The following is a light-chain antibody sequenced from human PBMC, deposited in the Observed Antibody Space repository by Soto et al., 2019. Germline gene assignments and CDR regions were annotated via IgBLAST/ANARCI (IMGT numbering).Light chain of an antibody. J-gene: IGKJ2*01. CDR3: QQYGSSPYT. Sequence: EIVLTQSPGTLSLSPGERATLSCRASQSVTSSYLAWYQQKPGQAPRLLIYGASSRATGIPARFSGSGSGTDFTLTISRLEPEDFAVYYCQQYGSSPYTFGQRTKLEIK. CDR1: QSVTSSY. V-gene: IGKV3-20*01. CDR2: GAS.